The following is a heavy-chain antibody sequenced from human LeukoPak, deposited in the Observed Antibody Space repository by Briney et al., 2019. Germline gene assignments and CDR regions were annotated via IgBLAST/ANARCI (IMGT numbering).Heavy chain of an antibody. D-gene: IGHD6-13*01. V-gene: IGHV4-34*01. Sequence: SETLSLTCAVYGGSFSGYYWSWIRQPPGKGLEWIGEINHSGSTNYNPSLKSRDTISVDTSKNQFSLKLSSVTAADTAVYYCARGGGQQLDLDYWGQGTLVTVSS. CDR3: ARGGGQQLDLDY. J-gene: IGHJ4*02. CDR1: GGSFSGYY. CDR2: INHSGST.